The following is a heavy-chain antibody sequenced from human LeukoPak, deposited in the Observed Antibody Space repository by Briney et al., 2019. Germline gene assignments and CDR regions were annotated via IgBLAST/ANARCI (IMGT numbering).Heavy chain of an antibody. J-gene: IGHJ4*02. CDR1: GFTFSAYA. CDR3: ERGPDFSTFLQGDY. Sequence: SGGSLRLSCAASGFTFSAYAMHWVRQAPGKGLEWVAAMSSDGSSKYYTDSVKGRFTISSDNSKNTLYLQMHSLRPEDTAVYYCERGPDFSTFLQGDYWGQGTQVTVSS. V-gene: IGHV3-30*04. D-gene: IGHD2/OR15-2a*01. CDR2: MSSDGSSK.